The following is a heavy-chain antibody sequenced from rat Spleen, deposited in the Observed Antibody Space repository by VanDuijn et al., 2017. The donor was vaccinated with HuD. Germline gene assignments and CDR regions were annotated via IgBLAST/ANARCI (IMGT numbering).Heavy chain of an antibody. Sequence: EVQLVESGGGLVQPGRSLKLSCAASGFTFTDYAMYWFRQAPTKGLEWVASITNTGGSTYYRDSVKGRFTISRDNDKSTLHLQMDSLRSEDTATYYCARHPAYYSNWFAYWGQGTLVTVSS. D-gene: IGHD1-6*01. CDR2: ITNTGGST. V-gene: IGHV5-19*01. J-gene: IGHJ3*01. CDR1: GFTFTDYA. CDR3: ARHPAYYSNWFAY.